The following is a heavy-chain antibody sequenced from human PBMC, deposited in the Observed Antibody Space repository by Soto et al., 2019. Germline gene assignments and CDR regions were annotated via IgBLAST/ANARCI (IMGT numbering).Heavy chain of an antibody. CDR1: GFTFSSYA. D-gene: IGHD1-1*01. CDR2: ISGSGGST. V-gene: IGHV3-23*01. CDR3: AKDLSAGTLYRGYYGMDF. Sequence: EVQLLESGGGLVQPGGSLRLSCAASGFTFSSYAMSWVRQAPGKGLEWVSAISGSGGSTYYADSVKGRFTISRDNSKNTLYLQMNSLRAEDTAVYYCAKDLSAGTLYRGYYGMDFWGQGTTVTVSS. J-gene: IGHJ6*02.